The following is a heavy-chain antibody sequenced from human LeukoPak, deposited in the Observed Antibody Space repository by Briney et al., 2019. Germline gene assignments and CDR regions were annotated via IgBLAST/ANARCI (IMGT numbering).Heavy chain of an antibody. J-gene: IGHJ4*02. Sequence: GGSLRLSCAASGFTFSSYSMNWVRQAPGKGLEWVSSISSSSSYIYYADSVKGRFTISRDNAKNSLYLQMNSLRAEDTAVYYCARDFYSARGAYCDFWSGYPSPYYFDYWGQGTLVTVSS. D-gene: IGHD3-3*01. CDR2: ISSSSSYI. CDR1: GFTFSSYS. CDR3: ARDFYSARGAYCDFWSGYPSPYYFDY. V-gene: IGHV3-21*01.